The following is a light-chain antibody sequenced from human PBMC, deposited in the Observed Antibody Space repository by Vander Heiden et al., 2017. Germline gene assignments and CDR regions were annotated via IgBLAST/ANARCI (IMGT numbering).Light chain of an antibody. CDR3: SLYKSSSNRGV. V-gene: IGLV2-14*01. CDR2: DVS. CDR1: SRDGVGNKN. J-gene: IGLJ2*01. Sequence: SALTQPDSVSRSPGQWITTSCTATSRDGVGNKNVPWYQQHPGKAPKLMIYDVSNRPSGVSKRFSGSKSGNTASLTISGLQAEDEAEYYCSLYKSSSNRGVFGGGTKLTVL.